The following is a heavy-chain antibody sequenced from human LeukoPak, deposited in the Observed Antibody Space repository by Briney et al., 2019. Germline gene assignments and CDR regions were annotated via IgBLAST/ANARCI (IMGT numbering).Heavy chain of an antibody. J-gene: IGHJ4*02. CDR2: IRYDGSNK. Sequence: GGSLRLSCAASGFTFRSYGMHWVRQAPGKGLECWAFIRYDGSNKYYADSVKGRLTISSDNSRNTLYLQMNSLRAEDTAVYYCAKDSTYYYDSSGYYPDYWGQGTLVTVSS. D-gene: IGHD3-22*01. CDR1: GFTFRSYG. V-gene: IGHV3-30*02. CDR3: AKDSTYYYDSSGYYPDY.